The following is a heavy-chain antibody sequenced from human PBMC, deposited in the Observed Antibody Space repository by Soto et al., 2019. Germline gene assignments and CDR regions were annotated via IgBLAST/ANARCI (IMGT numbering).Heavy chain of an antibody. D-gene: IGHD6-6*01. Sequence: GASVKGSCKASGYTFTNYCISWLRQAPGQGLEWMGWISGYNGNTNYAQKLQARVTMTTDTSTSTAYMEMRSLRSDDTAVYYCARGLQYSSSSHYYYGMDXWGQGTTVTVSS. CDR3: ARGLQYSSSSHYYYGMDX. J-gene: IGHJ6*02. CDR2: ISGYNGNT. CDR1: GYTFTNYC. V-gene: IGHV1-18*01.